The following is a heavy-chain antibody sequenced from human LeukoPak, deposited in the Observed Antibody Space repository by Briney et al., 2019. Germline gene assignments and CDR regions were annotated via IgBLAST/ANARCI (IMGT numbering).Heavy chain of an antibody. CDR3: ARVDYDYVWGSYRYFDY. Sequence: KPSETASLSCTVSGGSISSGYYYWSWIRQPAGKGLEWIGRIYTTGSTNYNPSLKSRVTISVDTSKNQFSLKLSSVTAADTAVYYCARVDYDYVWGSYRYFDYWGQGTLVTVSS. CDR2: IYTTGST. V-gene: IGHV4-61*02. D-gene: IGHD3-16*02. CDR1: GGSISSGYYY. J-gene: IGHJ4*02.